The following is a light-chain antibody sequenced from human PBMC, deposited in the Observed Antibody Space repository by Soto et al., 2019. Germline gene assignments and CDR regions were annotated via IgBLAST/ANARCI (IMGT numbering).Light chain of an antibody. Sequence: QAVVTQPPSVSGAPGQTVTISCTGSSSNIGAGYDVHWYQHLPGTAPKLLIYSNSNRPSGVPDRFSGSKSGTSASLAITGLQDEDEADYYCQSYDSSLSGVVFGGGTKLTVL. J-gene: IGLJ2*01. CDR1: SSNIGAGYD. CDR2: SNS. CDR3: QSYDSSLSGVV. V-gene: IGLV1-40*01.